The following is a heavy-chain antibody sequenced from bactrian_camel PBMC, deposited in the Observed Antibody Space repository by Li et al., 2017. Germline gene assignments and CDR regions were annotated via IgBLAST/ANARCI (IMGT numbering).Heavy chain of an antibody. CDR2: IYTGVGST. CDR3: AAHQFSWLLSCTMGAGRYNF. Sequence: DVQLVESGGGSVQAGGSLRLSCAASGYTYSSRCMGWFRQAPGKEREWVATIYTGVGSTEHAGSAKGRFTISQDKAKNTVYLQMDSLKPEDTATYYCAAHQFSWLLSCTMGAGRYNFWGRGTQVTVS. CDR1: GYTYSSRC. D-gene: IGHD3*01. V-gene: IGHV3S40*01. J-gene: IGHJ4*01.